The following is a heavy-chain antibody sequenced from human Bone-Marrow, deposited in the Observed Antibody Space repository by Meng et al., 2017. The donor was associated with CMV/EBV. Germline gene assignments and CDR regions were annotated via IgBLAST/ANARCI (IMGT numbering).Heavy chain of an antibody. Sequence: ASVNVSCKASGYTFTSYYMHWVRQAPGQGLEWMGIINPSGGSTSYAQKFQGRVTLTRNTSISTAYMEPSDLRSEDTAVYYCARGGPDIVVVPAARGNFDYWGQGTRVTGSS. J-gene: IGHJ4*02. D-gene: IGHD2-2*01. V-gene: IGHV1-46*01. CDR1: GYTFTSYY. CDR2: INPSGGST. CDR3: ARGGPDIVVVPAARGNFDY.